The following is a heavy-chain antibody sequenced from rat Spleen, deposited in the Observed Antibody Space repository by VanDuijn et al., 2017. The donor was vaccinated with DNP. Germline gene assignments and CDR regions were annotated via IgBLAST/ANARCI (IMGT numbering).Heavy chain of an antibody. CDR3: ATYGGYEADA. J-gene: IGHJ4*01. Sequence: EVQLVESGGGPVQPGRSLKLSCVASGFIFSNYWMTWIRQAPGKGLEWVASITNTGDSTYYSDSVKGRFTISRDNAKSTLYLQMDSLRSEDTATYYWATYGGYEADAWGQGASVTVSS. D-gene: IGHD1-3*01. CDR2: ITNTGDST. V-gene: IGHV5-31*01. CDR1: GFIFSNYW.